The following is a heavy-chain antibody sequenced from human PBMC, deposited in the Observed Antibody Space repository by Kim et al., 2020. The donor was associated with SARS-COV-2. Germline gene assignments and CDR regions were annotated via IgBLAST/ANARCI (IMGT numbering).Heavy chain of an antibody. CDR2: ISSSSSYI. J-gene: IGHJ4*02. CDR1: GFTFSSYS. V-gene: IGHV3-21*01. CDR3: ARDRELGELSLYYYFDY. Sequence: GGSLRLSCAASGFTFSSYSMDWVRQAPGKGLEWVSSISSSSSYIYYADSVKGRFTISRDNAKNSLYLQMNSLRAEDTAVYYCARDRELGELSLYYYFDYWGQGTLVTVSS. D-gene: IGHD3-16*02.